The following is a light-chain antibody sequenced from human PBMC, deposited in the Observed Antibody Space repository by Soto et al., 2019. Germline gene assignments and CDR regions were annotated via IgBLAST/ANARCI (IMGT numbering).Light chain of an antibody. J-gene: IGLJ2*01. V-gene: IGLV1-40*01. CDR1: SSNIGAGYD. Sequence: SVLTPPPSVSGAPGQRVTISCTGSSSNIGAGYDVHWYQQLPGTAPKLLMYGNSNRPSGVPDRFSGSKSGTSASLAITGLQADDEADYYCQSYDSSLSAYVVFGGGTKVTVL. CDR3: QSYDSSLSAYVV. CDR2: GNS.